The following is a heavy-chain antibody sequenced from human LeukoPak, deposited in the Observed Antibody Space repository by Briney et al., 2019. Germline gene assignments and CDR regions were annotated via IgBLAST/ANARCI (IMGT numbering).Heavy chain of an antibody. CDR2: ISSSSSCI. D-gene: IGHD2-21*02. CDR1: GFTFSSYS. CDR3: ARGEDGDLAAEYFQH. Sequence: GGSLRLSCAASGFTFSSYSMNWVRQAPGKGLEWVSSISSSSSCIYYADSVKGRFTISRDNAKNSLYLQMNSLRAEDTAVYYCARGEDGDLAAEYFQHWGQGTLVTVSS. V-gene: IGHV3-21*01. J-gene: IGHJ1*01.